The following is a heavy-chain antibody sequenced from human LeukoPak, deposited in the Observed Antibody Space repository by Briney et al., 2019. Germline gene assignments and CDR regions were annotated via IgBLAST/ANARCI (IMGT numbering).Heavy chain of an antibody. D-gene: IGHD3-22*01. V-gene: IGHV4-38-2*02. CDR2: IHHSGVT. CDR3: ARYTANTAGYSFDF. Sequence: SETLSLTCTVSGYSISSGYYWSWIRPPPGKGLEWIATIHHSGVTYYNPSLKSRVTMSVDTSKNQFSLKLGSVTAASTAVYYCARYTANTAGYSFDFWGRGALVTVSS. CDR1: GYSISSGYY. J-gene: IGHJ4*02.